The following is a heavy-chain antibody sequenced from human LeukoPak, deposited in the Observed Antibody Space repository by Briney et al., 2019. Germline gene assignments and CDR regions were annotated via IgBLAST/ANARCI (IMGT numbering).Heavy chain of an antibody. D-gene: IGHD6-13*01. Sequence: SETLSLTCTVSGGSIRSSYYYWGWIRQPPGKGLEWIGSIYDSGSTYYNPSLKSRVTISVDASKNQFSLKLNSVTAADTAVYYCARSYSNSWYSFDYWGQGTLVTVSS. V-gene: IGHV4-39*01. J-gene: IGHJ4*02. CDR2: IYDSGST. CDR1: GGSIRSSYYY. CDR3: ARSYSNSWYSFDY.